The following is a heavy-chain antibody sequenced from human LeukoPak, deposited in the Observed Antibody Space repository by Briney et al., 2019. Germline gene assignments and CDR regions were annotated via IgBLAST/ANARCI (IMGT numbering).Heavy chain of an antibody. CDR1: GFTLSSYG. J-gene: IGHJ3*02. CDR2: ISGPGT. V-gene: IGHV3-23*01. D-gene: IGHD4-17*01. CDR3: ATDPNGDYLGAFDT. Sequence: PGGSLRLSCAASGFTLSSYGLVWVRQTPERGLQWVSAISGPGTYYADSVKGRFTISRDDSKNTLYPQMNSLRAEDTAIYYCATDPNGDYLGAFDTWGQGTMVAVSS.